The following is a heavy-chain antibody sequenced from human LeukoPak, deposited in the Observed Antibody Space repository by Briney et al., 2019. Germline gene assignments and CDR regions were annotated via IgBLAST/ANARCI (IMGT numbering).Heavy chain of an antibody. D-gene: IGHD3-10*01. Sequence: SETLSLTCTVSDDSISNYYWSWIRQPPGKGLEWIGYIYYSGSTTYNPSLKSRVTISVDTSKNQFSLKLSSVTAADTAVYYCARYYGSGSRYFDLWGRGTLVTVSS. CDR1: DDSISNYY. CDR2: IYYSGST. J-gene: IGHJ2*01. V-gene: IGHV4-59*01. CDR3: ARYYGSGSRYFDL.